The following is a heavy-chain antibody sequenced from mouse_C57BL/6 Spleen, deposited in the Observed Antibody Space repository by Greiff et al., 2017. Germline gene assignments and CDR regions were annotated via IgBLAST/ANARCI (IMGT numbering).Heavy chain of an antibody. D-gene: IGHD1-1*01. Sequence: EVKVVESGGGLVQPKGSLKLSCAASGFSFNTYAMNWVRQAPGKGLEWVARIRSKSNNYATYYADSVKDRFTISRDDSESMLYLQMNNLKTEDTAMYYCVRQGSYYYGSAYAMDYWGQGTSVTVSS. CDR2: IRSKSNNYAT. CDR1: GFSFNTYA. V-gene: IGHV10-1*01. J-gene: IGHJ4*01. CDR3: VRQGSYYYGSAYAMDY.